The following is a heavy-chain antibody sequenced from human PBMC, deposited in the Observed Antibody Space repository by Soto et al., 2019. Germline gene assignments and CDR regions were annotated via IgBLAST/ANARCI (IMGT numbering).Heavy chain of an antibody. J-gene: IGHJ4*02. CDR2: ISGSGGST. CDR1: GFTIRSYA. CDR3: AKDLDGTLTIFGVGTDY. Sequence: PGRPLTHSCAASGFTIRSYAMSWVSQAPGKGLEWVSAISGSGGSTYYADSVKGRFTISRDNSKNTLYLQMNSLRAEDTAVYYCAKDLDGTLTIFGVGTDYWGQGTLVNVSS. V-gene: IGHV3-23*01. D-gene: IGHD3-3*01.